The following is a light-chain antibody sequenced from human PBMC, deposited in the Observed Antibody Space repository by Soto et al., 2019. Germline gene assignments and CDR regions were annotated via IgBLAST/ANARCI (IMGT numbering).Light chain of an antibody. V-gene: IGLV1-40*01. J-gene: IGLJ2*01. Sequence: QSVLTQPPSVSGAPGQRVTISCTGSSSNIGAGYDVHWYQQLPGTAPKLLIYGNNNRPSGVPDRFSGSKSGTSASLAITGLQAEDGADYYCQSYASSLSVVFGGGTKLTVL. CDR1: SSNIGAGYD. CDR2: GNN. CDR3: QSYASSLSVV.